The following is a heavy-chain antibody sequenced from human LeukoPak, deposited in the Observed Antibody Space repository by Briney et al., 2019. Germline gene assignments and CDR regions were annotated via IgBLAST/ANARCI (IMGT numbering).Heavy chain of an antibody. D-gene: IGHD3-10*01. CDR1: GGSISSYY. Sequence: SETLSLTCTVSGGSISSYYWSWIRQPPGKGLEWIGYVYYSGSTNYNPSLKSRVTISVDTSKNQFSLKLSSVTAADTAVYYCARANMVRGVGSFFDRNWFDPWGQGTLVTVSS. V-gene: IGHV4-59*01. J-gene: IGHJ5*02. CDR3: ARANMVRGVGSFFDRNWFDP. CDR2: VYYSGST.